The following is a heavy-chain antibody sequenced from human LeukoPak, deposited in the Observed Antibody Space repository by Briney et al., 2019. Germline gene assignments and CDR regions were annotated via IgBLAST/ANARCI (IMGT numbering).Heavy chain of an antibody. J-gene: IGHJ4*02. CDR1: GGSISSGDYY. D-gene: IGHD1-26*01. CDR2: IYYSGST. V-gene: IGHV4-30-4*08. CDR3: ARGDVGATETKFDY. Sequence: SQTLSLTCTVSGGSISSGDYYWSWIRQPPGKGLEWIGYIYYSGSTYYNPSLKSRVTISVDTSKNQFSLKLSSVTAADTAVYYCARGDVGATETKFDYWGQGTLVTVSS.